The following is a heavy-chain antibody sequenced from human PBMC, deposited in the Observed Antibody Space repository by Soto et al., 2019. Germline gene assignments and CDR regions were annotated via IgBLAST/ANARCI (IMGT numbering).Heavy chain of an antibody. CDR3: ARDRWTDYGDYAAWFDP. D-gene: IGHD4-17*01. J-gene: IGHJ5*02. CDR1: GFTFSTYS. V-gene: IGHV3-48*01. Sequence: GGSLRLSCAASGFTFSTYSMNWVRQAPGKGLEWVSYISRSSYTIYYADSVKGRFTISRDNAKNSLYLQMNSLRAEDTAVYYCARDRWTDYGDYAAWFDPWGQGTLVTVS. CDR2: ISRSSYTI.